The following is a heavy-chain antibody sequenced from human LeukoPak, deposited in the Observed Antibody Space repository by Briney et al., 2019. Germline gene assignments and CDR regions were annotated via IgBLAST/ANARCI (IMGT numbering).Heavy chain of an antibody. CDR1: GFTFSDYY. V-gene: IGHV3-11*05. J-gene: IGHJ4*02. Sequence: PGGSLRLSCAASGFTFSDYYMTWVRQAPGKGLEWISYISNTKIYTNYADSVKGRFTISRDNSRNTLHLQMNSLRAEDTAVYYCAKDAAGPEYWGQGTLVTVSS. D-gene: IGHD6-13*01. CDR2: ISNTKIYT. CDR3: AKDAAGPEY.